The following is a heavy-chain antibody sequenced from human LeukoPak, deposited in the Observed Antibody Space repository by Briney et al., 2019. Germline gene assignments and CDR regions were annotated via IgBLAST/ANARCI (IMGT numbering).Heavy chain of an antibody. D-gene: IGHD2-8*01. CDR1: GFTFSNAW. CDR2: ISYDGSNK. V-gene: IGHV3-30-3*01. J-gene: IGHJ4*02. Sequence: GGSLRLSCAASGFTFSNAWMNWVRQAPGKGLEWVAVISYDGSNKYYADSVKGRFTISRDNSKNTLYLQMNSLRAEDTAVYYCARDTEWCMLYNWGQGTLVTVSS. CDR3: ARDTEWCMLYN.